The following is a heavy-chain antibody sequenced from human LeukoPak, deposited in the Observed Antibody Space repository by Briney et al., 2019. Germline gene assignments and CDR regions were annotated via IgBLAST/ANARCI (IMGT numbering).Heavy chain of an antibody. D-gene: IGHD6-25*01. CDR2: IYSGGST. CDR3: TPDSSGYFDY. V-gene: IGHV3-53*01. CDR1: GFTVSSNY. Sequence: GGSLRLSCAASGFTVSSNYMSWVRQAPGKGLEWVSVIYSGGSTYYADSVKGRFTISRDNSKNTLYLQMNSLKTEDTAVYYCTPDSSGYFDYWGQGTLVTVSS. J-gene: IGHJ4*02.